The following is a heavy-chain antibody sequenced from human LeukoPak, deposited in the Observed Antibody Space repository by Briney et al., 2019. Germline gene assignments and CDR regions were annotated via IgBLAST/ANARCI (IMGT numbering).Heavy chain of an antibody. D-gene: IGHD2-2*02. Sequence: SETLSLTCAVYGGSFSGYYWSWIRQPPGKGLEWIGEINHSGSTNYNPSLKSRVTISVDTSKNQFSLKLSSVTAADTAVYYCARDQVGYCSSTSCYRGYYYGMDVWGQGTTVTVSS. CDR2: INHSGST. J-gene: IGHJ6*02. CDR3: ARDQVGYCSSTSCYRGYYYGMDV. V-gene: IGHV4-34*01. CDR1: GGSFSGYY.